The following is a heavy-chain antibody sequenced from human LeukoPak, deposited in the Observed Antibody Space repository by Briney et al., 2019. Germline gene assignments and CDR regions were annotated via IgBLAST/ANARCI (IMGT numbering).Heavy chain of an antibody. J-gene: IGHJ4*02. CDR3: ARDGGSGSLRYDY. CDR2: ISSNGGST. V-gene: IGHV3-64*01. D-gene: IGHD1-26*01. Sequence: GGSLRLSCAASGFTFSSYAMHWVRQAPGKGMEYVSAISSNGGSTYYATSVKGRFTISRDNSKNTLYLQMGSLRAEDMAVYYCARDGGSGSLRYDYWGQGTLVTVSS. CDR1: GFTFSSYA.